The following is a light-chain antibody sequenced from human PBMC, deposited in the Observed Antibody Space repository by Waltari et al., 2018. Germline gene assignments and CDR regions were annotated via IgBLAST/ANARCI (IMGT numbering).Light chain of an antibody. CDR3: QQRTNGPPVT. V-gene: IGKV3-11*01. Sequence: EIVLTQSPATLSLSPGERATLSCRASQSVGTSLAWYHPIPGQAPRLLLYDPSTRASGIPARFSGSGSGTDFTLTISSLEPDDFAVYYCQQRTNGPPVTFGQGTRLDLK. CDR2: DPS. CDR1: QSVGTS. J-gene: IGKJ5*01.